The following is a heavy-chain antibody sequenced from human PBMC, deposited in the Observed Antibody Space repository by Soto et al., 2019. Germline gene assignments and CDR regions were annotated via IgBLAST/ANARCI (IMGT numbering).Heavy chain of an antibody. Sequence: SETLSLTCAVYGGSFSGYYWSWIRQPPGKGLEWIGEINHSGSTNYNPSLKSRVTISVDTSKNQFSLKLSSVTAADTAVYYCARVHDPRRTTVTTHIFDYWGQGTLVTVSS. V-gene: IGHV4-34*01. CDR3: ARVHDPRRTTVTTHIFDY. D-gene: IGHD4-17*01. J-gene: IGHJ4*02. CDR1: GGSFSGYY. CDR2: INHSGST.